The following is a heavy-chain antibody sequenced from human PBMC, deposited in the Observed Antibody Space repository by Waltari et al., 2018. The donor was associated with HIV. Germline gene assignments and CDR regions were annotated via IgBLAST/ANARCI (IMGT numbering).Heavy chain of an antibody. Sequence: EVQLLESGGGLVQPGGSLRLSCAASGFTFSSSAMTWVRQAPGRGLEWVSGISGSAESTYYADSVKGRFTISRDKSKNTLYLQMNSLRAEDTALYYCAKDPGYYDSSGYSYQWGQGTLVTVSS. CDR3: AKDPGYYDSSGYSYQ. CDR1: GFTFSSSA. D-gene: IGHD3-22*01. CDR2: ISGSAEST. J-gene: IGHJ4*02. V-gene: IGHV3-23*01.